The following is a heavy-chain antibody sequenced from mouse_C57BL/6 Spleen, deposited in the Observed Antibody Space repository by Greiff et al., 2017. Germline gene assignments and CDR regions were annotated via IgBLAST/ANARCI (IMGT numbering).Heavy chain of an antibody. D-gene: IGHD2-4*01. J-gene: IGHJ3*01. CDR3: ATPYYDYVSWFAY. V-gene: IGHV5-17*01. CDR2: ISSGSSTI. CDR1: GFTFSDYG. Sequence: EVHLVESGGGLVKPGGSLKLSCAASGFTFSDYGMHWVRQAPEKGLEWVAYISSGSSTIYYADTVKGRFTISRDNAKNTLFLQMTSLRSEDTAMYYCATPYYDYVSWFAYWGQGTLVTVSA.